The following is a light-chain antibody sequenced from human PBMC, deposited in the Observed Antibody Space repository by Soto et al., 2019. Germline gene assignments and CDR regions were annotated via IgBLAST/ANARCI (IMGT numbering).Light chain of an antibody. J-gene: IGLJ1*01. CDR1: SSVVGAYDF. CDR2: EVS. CDR3: SSYTTSSTRV. V-gene: IGLV2-14*03. Sequence: QSARAQPASVSGSPGQSITISCTGTSSVVGAYDFVSWYQQHPDKAPKLMIYEVSNRPSGVSYRFSGSKSVNTATLTISGLQAEDEADYYCSSYTTSSTRVFGTGTKVTVL.